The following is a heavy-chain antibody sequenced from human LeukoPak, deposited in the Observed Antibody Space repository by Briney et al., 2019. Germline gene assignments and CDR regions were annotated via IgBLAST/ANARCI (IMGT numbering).Heavy chain of an antibody. Sequence: SETLSLTCTVSGGSISSYYWSWIRQPPGKGLEWIGYIYYSGSTNYNPSLKSRVTISVDTSKNQFSLKLSSVTAADTAVYNCEATIGGFDYWGQGTLVTVSS. D-gene: IGHD5-12*01. J-gene: IGHJ4*02. CDR1: GGSISSYY. CDR2: IYYSGST. V-gene: IGHV4-59*12. CDR3: EATIGGFDY.